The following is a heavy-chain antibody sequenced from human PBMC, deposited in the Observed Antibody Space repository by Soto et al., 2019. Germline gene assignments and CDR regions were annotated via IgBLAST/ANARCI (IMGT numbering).Heavy chain of an antibody. CDR1: GYTFTSYD. J-gene: IGHJ4*02. Sequence: ASVKVSCKASGYTFTSYDINWVRQATGQGLEWMGWMNPNSGNTGYAQKFQDRVAMTRNTSISTAYMELSSLRSEDTAVYYCARGRIFGVVAYDYWGQGTLVTVSS. CDR2: MNPNSGNT. D-gene: IGHD3-3*01. V-gene: IGHV1-8*01. CDR3: ARGRIFGVVAYDY.